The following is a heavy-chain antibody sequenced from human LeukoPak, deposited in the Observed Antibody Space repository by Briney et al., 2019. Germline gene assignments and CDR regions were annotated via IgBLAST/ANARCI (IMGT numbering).Heavy chain of an antibody. CDR2: INRDGSEK. D-gene: IGHD5-24*01. CDR1: GLTFDDHG. Sequence: GGSLRLSCAASGLTFDDHGMDWVRHAPGKGLKWVAIINRDGSEKHPVDSVKGRFTISRDNAKNSVYLQMTGLTVDDTAVYYCVRNVDIWGQGTLVTVSS. V-gene: IGHV3-7*01. CDR3: VRNVDI. J-gene: IGHJ1*01.